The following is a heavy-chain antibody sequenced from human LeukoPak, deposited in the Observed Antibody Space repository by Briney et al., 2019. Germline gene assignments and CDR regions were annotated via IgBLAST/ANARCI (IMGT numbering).Heavy chain of an antibody. J-gene: IGHJ4*02. Sequence: GGSLRLSCAASTFTFSSYAMSWVRQAPGKGLEWLSYISSSGSTIYYADSVKGRFTISRDNAKNSLYLQMNSLRAEDTAVYYCARDRGYYDNSGFHYFDYWGQGTLVTVSS. D-gene: IGHD3-22*01. CDR3: ARDRGYYDNSGFHYFDY. CDR1: TFTFSSYA. V-gene: IGHV3-48*04. CDR2: ISSSGSTI.